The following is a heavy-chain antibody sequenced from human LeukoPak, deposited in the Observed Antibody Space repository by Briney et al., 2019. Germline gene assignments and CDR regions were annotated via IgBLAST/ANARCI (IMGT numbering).Heavy chain of an antibody. CDR3: ARGGSGIVVDNFDY. CDR2: ISGSAGST. J-gene: IGHJ4*02. Sequence: QPGGSLRLSCAASGFTFSSYAMNWVRQAPGKGLEWVSVISGSAGSTYYADSVKGRFTISRDNSKNTLYLQMNSLRAEDTAVYYCARGGSGIVVDNFDYWGQGTLVTVSS. CDR1: GFTFSSYA. D-gene: IGHD3-22*01. V-gene: IGHV3-23*01.